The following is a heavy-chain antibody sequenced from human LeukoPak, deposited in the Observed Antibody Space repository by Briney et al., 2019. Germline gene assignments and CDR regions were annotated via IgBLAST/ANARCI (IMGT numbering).Heavy chain of an antibody. CDR2: INSDGSST. V-gene: IGHV3-74*01. D-gene: IGHD3-9*01. CDR3: ARGTVVDVLRYFDWLSEDFDY. J-gene: IGHJ4*02. Sequence: PGGSLRLSCAASGFTFSSYWMHWVRQAPGKGLVWVSRINSDGSSTSYADSVKGRFTISRDNAKNTLYLQMNSLRAEDTAVYYCARGTVVDVLRYFDWLSEDFDYWGQGTLVTVSS. CDR1: GFTFSSYW.